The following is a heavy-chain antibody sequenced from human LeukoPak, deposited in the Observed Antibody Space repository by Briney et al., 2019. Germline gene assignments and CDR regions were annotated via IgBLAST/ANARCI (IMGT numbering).Heavy chain of an antibody. J-gene: IGHJ4*02. CDR1: GFTFSDYY. CDR3: VRLLKGAKSYGYVDY. Sequence: GESLRLSCAASGFTFSDYYMSWIRQAPGKGLEWVSYISGSGTTIYNADSVKGRFTISRDNAKNSLYLQMSSLRAEDTAVYYCVRLLKGAKSYGYVDYWGQGTLVTVST. CDR2: ISGSGTTI. D-gene: IGHD3-16*01. V-gene: IGHV3-11*01.